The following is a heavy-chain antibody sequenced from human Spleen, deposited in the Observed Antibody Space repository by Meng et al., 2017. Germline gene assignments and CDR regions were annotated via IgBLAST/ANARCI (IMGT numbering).Heavy chain of an antibody. CDR1: GYTFTSYA. J-gene: IGHJ5*02. CDR3: ARGLGAGENPTLS. Sequence: QVPPGRSGAEVKEPGASVKGSCKASGYTFTSYAINWVRQSPGPGLEWMGWINTNTGNPTYAQGFTGRFVFSLDTSVSMAYLEISSLKADDTAVYHCARGLGAGENPTLSWGQGTLVTVSS. V-gene: IGHV7-4-1*04. D-gene: IGHD3-16*01. CDR2: INTNTGNP.